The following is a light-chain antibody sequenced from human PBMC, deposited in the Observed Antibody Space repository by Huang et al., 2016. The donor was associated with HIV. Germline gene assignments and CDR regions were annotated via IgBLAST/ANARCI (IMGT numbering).Light chain of an antibody. CDR1: HSISAASNGQHY. J-gene: IGKJ3*01. CDR2: WAS. CDR3: QQYLRTPRT. V-gene: IGKV4-1*01. Sequence: EIVLTQSPDYLPVSVGARATIRFRSSHSISAASNGQHYLTWYRQKPGQSPKLLLYWASTRAPGVSDRFTGGGSGTEFTLTISDLQVEDVANYFCQQYLRTPRTFGPGTTV.